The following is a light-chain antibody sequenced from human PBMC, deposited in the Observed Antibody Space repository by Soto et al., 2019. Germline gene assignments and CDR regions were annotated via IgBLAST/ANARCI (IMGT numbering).Light chain of an antibody. CDR1: QDISNY. Sequence: DIQMTQSPSSLSASVGDRVTITCQASQDISNYLNWYQQKPGKAPKLLIYDASNLETGVPSRFSRSGSGTYFTYTISSLQPEDIATYYCQQYDNRPPLFPFGPGTKVDIK. J-gene: IGKJ3*01. V-gene: IGKV1-33*01. CDR3: QQYDNRPPLFP. CDR2: DAS.